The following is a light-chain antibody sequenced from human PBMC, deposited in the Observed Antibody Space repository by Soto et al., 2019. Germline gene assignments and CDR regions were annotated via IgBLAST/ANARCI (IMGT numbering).Light chain of an antibody. V-gene: IGKV3-20*01. J-gene: IGKJ1*01. CDR3: QQYGSSAWT. CDR2: AAS. Sequence: IVLTQSPGTLSLSPGEGATLSCRASQSVNNNYLAWYQQKPGQAPRLLIYAASSRATGIPDRFSGGGSGTDFPLTISRLEPEDVAVYYCQQYGSSAWTFGQGTKVEIK. CDR1: QSVNNNY.